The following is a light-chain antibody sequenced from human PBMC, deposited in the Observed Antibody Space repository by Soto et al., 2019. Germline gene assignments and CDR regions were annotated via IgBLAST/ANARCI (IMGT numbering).Light chain of an antibody. Sequence: QSALTQPASVSGSPGQSITISSTGTSSDVGGYNYVSWYQQHPGKAPKLMIYDVSNRPSGVSNRFSGSKSGNTASLTISGLQAEDEADYYCISYTGSSTYVVFGGGTKLTVL. CDR1: SSDVGGYNY. J-gene: IGLJ2*01. CDR2: DVS. V-gene: IGLV2-14*01. CDR3: ISYTGSSTYVV.